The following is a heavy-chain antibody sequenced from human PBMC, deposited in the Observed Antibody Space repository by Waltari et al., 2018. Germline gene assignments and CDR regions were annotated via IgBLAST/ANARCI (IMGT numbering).Heavy chain of an antibody. CDR1: GGSISSYY. CDR2: TYTSGRT. Sequence: QVQLQESGPGLVKPSETLSLTCTVSGGSISSYYWSWIRQPAGKGLEGIGRTYTSGRTNYNPSRKSRVTMSVDTSKNQFSLKLSSGTAADTAVYYCARDSLLWLMDVWGKGTTVTVSS. J-gene: IGHJ6*03. CDR3: ARDSLLWLMDV. D-gene: IGHD3-10*01. V-gene: IGHV4-4*07.